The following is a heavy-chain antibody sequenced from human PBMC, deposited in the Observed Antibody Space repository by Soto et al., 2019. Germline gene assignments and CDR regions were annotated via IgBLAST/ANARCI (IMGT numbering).Heavy chain of an antibody. Sequence: PGGSLRLSCEASGFTFNDYSMDWVRQAPEKGLEWVSSISSSGTYIYYADSVKGRFAISRDNANNVMYLQMDTLRAEDTAVYYCARAGHVLDAHYYGMDIWGQGTTVTVSS. D-gene: IGHD3-10*01. J-gene: IGHJ6*02. CDR1: GFTFNDYS. CDR3: ARAGHVLDAHYYGMDI. CDR2: ISSSGTYI. V-gene: IGHV3-21*01.